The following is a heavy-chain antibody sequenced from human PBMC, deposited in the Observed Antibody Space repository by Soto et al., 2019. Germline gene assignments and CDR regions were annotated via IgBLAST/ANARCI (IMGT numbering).Heavy chain of an antibody. V-gene: IGHV1-2*04. CDR2: INPNSGGT. D-gene: IGHD2-15*01. CDR1: GYTFTGYY. Sequence: QVQLVQSGAEVKKPGASVKVSCKASGYTFTGYYKHWVRQAPGQGLEWMGWINPNSGGTNYAQKFQGWVTMTRDTSISTAYMELSRLRSDDTAVYYCAREIVVVVAATSGPRAFDIWGQGTMVTVSS. CDR3: AREIVVVVAATSGPRAFDI. J-gene: IGHJ3*02.